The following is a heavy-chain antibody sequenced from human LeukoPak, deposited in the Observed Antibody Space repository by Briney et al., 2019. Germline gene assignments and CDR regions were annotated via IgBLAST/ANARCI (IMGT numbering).Heavy chain of an antibody. CDR3: AAVVVPAARGGY. CDR1: GFTFTSSA. D-gene: IGHD2-2*01. V-gene: IGHV1-58*01. CDR2: IVVGSGNT. Sequence: TSVKVSCKASGFTFTSSAVQWVRQARGQRLEWIGWIVVGSGNTNYAQKFQERVTITRDMSTSTAYMELSSLRSEDTAVYYCAAVVVPAARGGYWGQGTLVTVSS. J-gene: IGHJ4*02.